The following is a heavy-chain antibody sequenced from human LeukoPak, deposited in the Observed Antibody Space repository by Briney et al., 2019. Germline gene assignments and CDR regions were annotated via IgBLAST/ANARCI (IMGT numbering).Heavy chain of an antibody. Sequence: SETLSLTCTVSGDSISSYYWNWIRQPPGKGLEWVGYIYYSGTSNYNPSLITRVTISIDTSMNQFSLNLSSVTAAVSAVYYCASGSPLGFDYWGQGTLVTLSS. CDR2: IYYSGTS. D-gene: IGHD1-26*01. V-gene: IGHV4-59*01. CDR1: GDSISSYY. CDR3: ASGSPLGFDY. J-gene: IGHJ4*02.